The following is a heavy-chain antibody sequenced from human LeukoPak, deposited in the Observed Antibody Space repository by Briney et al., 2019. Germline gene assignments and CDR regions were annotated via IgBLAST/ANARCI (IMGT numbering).Heavy chain of an antibody. CDR1: GGSFSGYY. J-gene: IGHJ5*02. V-gene: IGHV4-34*01. CDR2: INHSGST. Sequence: SETLSLTCAVYGGSFSGYYWSWIRQPPGKGLEWIGEINHSGSTNYNPSLKSRVTISEDTSKNQFSLKLSSVTAADTAVYYCARGAVVPAAPYNWFDPWGQGTLVTVSS. D-gene: IGHD2-2*01. CDR3: ARGAVVPAAPYNWFDP.